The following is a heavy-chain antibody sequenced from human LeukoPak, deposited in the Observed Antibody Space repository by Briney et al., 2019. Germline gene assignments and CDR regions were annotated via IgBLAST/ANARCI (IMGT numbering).Heavy chain of an antibody. Sequence: NPSETLSLTCTVSGGSISSYYWSWIRQPAGKGLEWIGRIYTSGSTNYNPSLKSPVTMSVDTSKNQFSLKLSSVTAADTAVYYCAREWADGCSGGSCYSLGYYYYYMDVWGKGTTVTVSS. D-gene: IGHD2-15*01. V-gene: IGHV4-4*07. CDR3: AREWADGCSGGSCYSLGYYYYYMDV. CDR1: GGSISSYY. J-gene: IGHJ6*03. CDR2: IYTSGST.